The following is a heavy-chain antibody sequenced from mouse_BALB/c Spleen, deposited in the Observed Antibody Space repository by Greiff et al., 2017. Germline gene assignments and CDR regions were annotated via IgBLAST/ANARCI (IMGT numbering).Heavy chain of an antibody. CDR1: GFTFTDYY. V-gene: IGHV7-3*02. CDR3: ARDKGDEGYYVNYAMDY. Sequence: EVKLVESGGGLVQPGGSLRLSCATSGFTFTDYYMSWVRQPPGKALEWLGFIRNKANGYTTEYSASVKGRFTISRDNSQSILYLQMNTLRAEDSATYYCARDKGDEGYYVNYAMDYWGQGTSVTVSS. CDR2: IRNKANGYTT. J-gene: IGHJ4*01. D-gene: IGHD2-3*01.